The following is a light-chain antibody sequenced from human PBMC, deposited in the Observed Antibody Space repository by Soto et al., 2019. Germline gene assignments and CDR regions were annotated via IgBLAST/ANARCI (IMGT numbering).Light chain of an antibody. CDR2: DNS. V-gene: IGLV1-40*01. CDR3: QSYDSSLSGPV. Sequence: QSALTQPPSVSGAPWQRVTFSCTGSSSNIGAEYDVHWYQQLPGTEHWYQQLPGTAPKLLIYDNSNRPSGVPDRFSASKSGTSASLAITGLQAEDEADYYCQSYDSSLSGPVFGGGTQLTVL. CDR1: SSNIGAEYD. J-gene: IGLJ2*01.